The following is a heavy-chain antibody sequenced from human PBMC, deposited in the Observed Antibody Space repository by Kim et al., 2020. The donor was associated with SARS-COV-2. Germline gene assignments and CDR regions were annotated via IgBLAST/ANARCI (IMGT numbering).Heavy chain of an antibody. V-gene: IGHV4-39*01. CDR2: IYYSGST. Sequence: SETLSLTCTVSGGSISSSSYYWGWIRQPPGKGLEWIGTIYYSGSTYYNPSLKSRVTISVDTSKNQFSLKLSSVTAADTAVYYCAGAGLRLGELSLTYWYFDLGGRGTRVTVSS. CDR1: GGSISSSSYY. CDR3: AGAGLRLGELSLTYWYFDL. D-gene: IGHD3-16*02. J-gene: IGHJ2*01.